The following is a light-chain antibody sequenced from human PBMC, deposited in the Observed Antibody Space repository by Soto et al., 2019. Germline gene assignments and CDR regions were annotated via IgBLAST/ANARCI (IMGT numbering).Light chain of an antibody. CDR1: QDITKTY. CDR2: GAS. J-gene: IGKJ5*01. Sequence: EIVLTQSPGTLSLSPGERASLSCRASQDITKTYLAWYQQKPGQAPRLLIYGASIRATGIPDRFSGSGSGTDFTLTIRRLEPDAFAVYYCQQYGGSPPVTFGQGTRLEMK. V-gene: IGKV3-20*01. CDR3: QQYGGSPPVT.